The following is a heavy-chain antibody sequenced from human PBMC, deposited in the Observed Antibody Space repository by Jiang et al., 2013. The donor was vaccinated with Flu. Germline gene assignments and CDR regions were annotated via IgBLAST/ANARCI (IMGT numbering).Heavy chain of an antibody. CDR3: ARETYYDFWSGLHGMDV. D-gene: IGHD3-3*01. CDR1: GFTFTSSA. J-gene: IGHJ6*04. CDR2: IVVGSGNT. V-gene: IGHV1-58*02. Sequence: KKPGTSVKVSCKASGFTFTSSAMQWVRQARGQRLEWIGWIVVGSGNTNYAQKFQERVTITRDMSTSTAYMELSSLRSDDTAVYYCARETYYDFWSGLHGMDVWGKGTTVTVSS.